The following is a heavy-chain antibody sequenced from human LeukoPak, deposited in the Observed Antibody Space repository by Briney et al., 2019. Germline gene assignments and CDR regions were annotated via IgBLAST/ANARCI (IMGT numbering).Heavy chain of an antibody. V-gene: IGHV5-51*01. Sequence: HGESLKISCQVSGYIFTNYWIGWVRQMPGKGLESMGIIYPADSDTTYSPSFQGQVTISADKSISTVYLQWSSLKASDTAMYYCARHHVMVATDYWGQGTLVTVSS. CDR1: GYIFTNYW. D-gene: IGHD2-8*01. CDR3: ARHHVMVATDY. CDR2: IYPADSDT. J-gene: IGHJ4*02.